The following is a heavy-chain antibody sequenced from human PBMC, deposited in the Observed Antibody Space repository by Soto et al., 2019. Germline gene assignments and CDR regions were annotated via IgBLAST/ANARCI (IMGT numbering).Heavy chain of an antibody. V-gene: IGHV3-53*01. Sequence: EVQLVESGGGLIQPGGSLRLSCAVSGFTVSNHYMSWVRQAPGKGLEGVSVIYSGGYTAYGDSVKGRFTISRNNSKNTPYLKKNGLSAEAAAVFSWGPRPGGGGYWGQGTLVTVSS. D-gene: IGHD3-10*01. CDR2: IYSGGYT. CDR1: GFTVSNHY. J-gene: IGHJ4*02. CDR3: GPRPGGGGY.